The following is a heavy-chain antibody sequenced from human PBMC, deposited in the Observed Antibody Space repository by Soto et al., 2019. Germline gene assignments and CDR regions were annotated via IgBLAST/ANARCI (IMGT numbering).Heavy chain of an antibody. J-gene: IGHJ2*01. V-gene: IGHV4-30-4*01. CDR2: IYYSGST. CDR1: GGSISSGDYY. CDR3: ATLAGYWYFDL. Sequence: PSETLSLTCTVSGGSISSGDYYWIWIRHPPGKGLEWIGYIYYSGSTYYNPSLKSRVTISVDTSKNQFSLKLSSVTAADTAVYYCATLAGYWYFDLWGRGTLVTVSS.